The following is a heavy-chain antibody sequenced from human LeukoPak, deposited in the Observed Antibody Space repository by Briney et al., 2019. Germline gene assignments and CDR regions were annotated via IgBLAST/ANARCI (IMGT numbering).Heavy chain of an antibody. Sequence: GGSLRLSCTASGFTFGDYAMSWVRQAPGKGLEWVGFIRSKAYGGTTEYAASVKGRFTISRDDSKSIAYLQMNSLKTEDTAVYYCTRVSVMSGYDSGSFDYWGQGTLVTVSS. CDR1: GFTFGDYA. J-gene: IGHJ4*02. CDR2: IRSKAYGGTT. CDR3: TRVSVMSGYDSGSFDY. D-gene: IGHD5-12*01. V-gene: IGHV3-49*04.